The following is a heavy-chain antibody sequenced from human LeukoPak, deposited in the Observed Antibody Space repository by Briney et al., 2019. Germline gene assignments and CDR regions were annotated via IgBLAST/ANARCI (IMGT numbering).Heavy chain of an antibody. D-gene: IGHD3-9*01. V-gene: IGHV4-39*07. CDR2: IYYSGST. Sequence: KASETLSLTCTVSGGSISSSSYYWGWIRQPPGKGLEWIRSIYYSGSTYYNPSLKSRVTISVDTSKNQFSLKLSSVTAADTAVYYCARGGYDILTGYYWRSPFDYWGQGTLVTVSS. CDR1: GGSISSSSYY. CDR3: ARGGYDILTGYYWRSPFDY. J-gene: IGHJ4*02.